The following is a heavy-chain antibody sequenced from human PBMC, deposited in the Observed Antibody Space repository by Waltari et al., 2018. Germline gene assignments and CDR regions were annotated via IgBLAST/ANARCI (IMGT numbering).Heavy chain of an antibody. CDR1: GDSISNNNYY. J-gene: IGHJ3*02. CDR3: ARNQRGWFDAFDI. CDR2: LHYIVDT. Sequence: QLQLQESGPGLVEPSETLSLTCTASGDSISNNNYYWGWIRQPQGKGLEWIGSLHYIVDTYYSSSLKSRVIISVDTSNNQFSRRLTSVTAADTAIYFCARNQRGWFDAFDIWGQGTAVTVSS. V-gene: IGHV4-39*07. D-gene: IGHD6-19*01.